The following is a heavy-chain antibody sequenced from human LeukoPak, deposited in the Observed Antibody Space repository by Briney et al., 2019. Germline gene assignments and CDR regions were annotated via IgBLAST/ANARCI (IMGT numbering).Heavy chain of an antibody. V-gene: IGHV4-59*01. CDR2: IYYSAST. CDR3: ARAREYQLLNYYFDY. Sequence: YIYYSASTNYNPSLKSRVTISVDTSKNQFSLKLSSVTAADTAVYYCARAREYQLLNYYFDYWGQGTLVTVSS. J-gene: IGHJ4*02. D-gene: IGHD2-2*01.